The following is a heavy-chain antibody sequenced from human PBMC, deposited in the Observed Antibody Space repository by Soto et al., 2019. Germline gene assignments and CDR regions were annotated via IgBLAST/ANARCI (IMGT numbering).Heavy chain of an antibody. J-gene: IGHJ5*02. CDR2: IYIGGGT. CDR3: TRGFCNSSSCYANWFDP. CDR1: GFAVGSNY. Sequence: EVQLVESGGGLVRPGGSVRLSCAASGFAVGSNYMSWVRQAPGKGLEWVSLIYIGGGTHYADSVKGRFTISRDNSNNTLYLQMNSLRAEDTAVYHCTRGFCNSSSCYANWFDPWGQGTLVTVSS. V-gene: IGHV3-66*01. D-gene: IGHD2-2*01.